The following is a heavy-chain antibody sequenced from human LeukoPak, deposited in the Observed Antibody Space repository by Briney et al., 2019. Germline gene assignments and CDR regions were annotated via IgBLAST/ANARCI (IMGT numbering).Heavy chain of an antibody. CDR1: GYTFTSYG. D-gene: IGHD1-26*01. V-gene: IGHV1-18*01. CDR3: ARDDSGNYYAY. Sequence: ASVKLSCKASGYTFTSYGISWVRHAPGPGLEWMGWISAYNGNTNYAQKRQGRVTMTTDTSTSTAYMELRSLRSDDTAVYYCARDDSGNYYAYWGQGTLVTVSS. CDR2: ISAYNGNT. J-gene: IGHJ4*02.